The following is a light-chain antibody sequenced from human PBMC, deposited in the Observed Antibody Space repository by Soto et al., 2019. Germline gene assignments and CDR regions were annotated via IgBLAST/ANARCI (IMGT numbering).Light chain of an antibody. Sequence: QSVLTQPPSTSASPGQSVAISCTGTSSDVGGYNYVSWYQQHPGKAPKLMIYEVNKRPSGVPDRFSGSKSGNTASLTVSGLQAEDEADYYCSSYAGSSSVFGTGTKVTVL. CDR2: EVN. J-gene: IGLJ1*01. V-gene: IGLV2-8*01. CDR3: SSYAGSSSV. CDR1: SSDVGGYNY.